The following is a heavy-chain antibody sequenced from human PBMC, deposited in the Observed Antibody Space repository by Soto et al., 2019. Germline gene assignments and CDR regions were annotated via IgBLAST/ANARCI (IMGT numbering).Heavy chain of an antibody. CDR2: IYWDDDK. CDR1: GFSLSTSGVG. D-gene: IGHD3-10*01. J-gene: IGHJ4*02. CDR3: AHSYSGGGELWFGEFLSIDYFDY. V-gene: IGHV2-5*02. Sequence: SGPTLVNPTQTLTLTCTFSGFSLSTSGVGVGWIRQPPGKALEWLALIYWDDDKRYSPSLKSRLTITKDTSKNQVVLTMTNMDPVDTATYYCAHSYSGGGELWFGEFLSIDYFDYWGQGTLVTV.